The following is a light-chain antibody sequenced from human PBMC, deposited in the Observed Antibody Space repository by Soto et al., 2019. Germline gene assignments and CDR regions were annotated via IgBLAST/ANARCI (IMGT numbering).Light chain of an antibody. V-gene: IGKV1-39*01. Sequence: DIQMTQSPSYLSASVGDRITITCRASQSIRSYLNWYQQRPGKAPNLLIYAASSLRSGVPSRFSGRGSGTEFTLTISSMTPEDIATYYCQQSYSTPYTFGQGTKLEIE. CDR2: AAS. J-gene: IGKJ2*01. CDR1: QSIRSY. CDR3: QQSYSTPYT.